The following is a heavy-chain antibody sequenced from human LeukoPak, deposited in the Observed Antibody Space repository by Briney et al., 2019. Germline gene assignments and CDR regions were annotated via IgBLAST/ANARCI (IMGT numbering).Heavy chain of an antibody. CDR1: VASISGSGYY. J-gene: IGHJ4*02. CDR3: AKSGGYGLIDY. CDR2: IYSSGST. V-gene: IGHV4-39*01. Sequence: PSETLSLTCTVSVASISGSGYYWGWIRQPPGKGLEWNGSIYSSGSTYYHASLRSRVTISIETSKNQISLGLNSVPAAGTAMYYCAKSGGYGLIDYWGQGTLVTVSS. D-gene: IGHD1-26*01.